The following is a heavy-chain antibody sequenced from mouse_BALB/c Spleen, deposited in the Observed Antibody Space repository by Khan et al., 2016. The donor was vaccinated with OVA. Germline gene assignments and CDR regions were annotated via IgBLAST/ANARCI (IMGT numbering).Heavy chain of an antibody. J-gene: IGHJ4*01. Sequence: VELVESGPGLVAPSQNLSITCTVSGFSLTDYGVSWIRQPPGKGLEWLGVIWGGGTTYYISALKSRLSIRKDNSKSQVFLKMNSLQTDDTAMYYCAKGLWSYYFALDYWGQGTSVTVSS. V-gene: IGHV2-6-5*01. D-gene: IGHD1-1*02. CDR3: AKGLWSYYFALDY. CDR1: GFSLTDYG. CDR2: IWGGGTT.